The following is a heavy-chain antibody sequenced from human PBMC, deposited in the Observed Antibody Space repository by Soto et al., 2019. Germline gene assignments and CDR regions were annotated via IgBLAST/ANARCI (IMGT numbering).Heavy chain of an antibody. CDR3: AKGPIPRDNYLYFDY. J-gene: IGHJ4*02. CDR1: GFSFRTYA. CDR2: ITDNGDIT. Sequence: GGSLRLSCAASGFSFRTYAMGWVRQAPGKGLEWVSSITDNGDITNYADSVKGRFTVSRDNSKNTLFLQMNSLRPEDTAIYFCAKGPIPRDNYLYFDYWGQGSLVTVSS. D-gene: IGHD2-21*01. V-gene: IGHV3-23*01.